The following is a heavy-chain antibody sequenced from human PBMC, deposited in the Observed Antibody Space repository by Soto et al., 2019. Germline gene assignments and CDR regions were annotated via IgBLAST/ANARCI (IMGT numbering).Heavy chain of an antibody. CDR1: GFTFSTFA. CDR2: ISASGTHT. D-gene: IGHD1-1*01. V-gene: IGHV3-23*01. Sequence: EVPLLESGGGFVQPGGSLRLSCAASGFTFSTFAMTWVRQAPGKGLEWVSSISASGTHTYHADSGRGRFTISRDDSINTLYLQLNSLRGGDTAVYYCAKGLRPWNHMDAWGRGTTVTVSS. CDR3: AKGLRPWNHMDA. J-gene: IGHJ6*03.